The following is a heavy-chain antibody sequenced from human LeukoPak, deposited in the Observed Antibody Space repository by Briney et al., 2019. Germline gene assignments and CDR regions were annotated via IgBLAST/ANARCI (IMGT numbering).Heavy chain of an antibody. CDR3: ARGPMLERITMIVVVILGDY. Sequence: ASVKVSCKASGYTFTGYSMHWVRQAPGQGLEWLGQINPNSGGTNYAQKFQGRVTMTRDTSISTAYMELSRLRSDDTAVYYCARGPMLERITMIVVVILGDYWGQGTLVTVSS. D-gene: IGHD3-22*01. V-gene: IGHV1-2*06. CDR2: INPNSGGT. CDR1: GYTFTGYS. J-gene: IGHJ4*02.